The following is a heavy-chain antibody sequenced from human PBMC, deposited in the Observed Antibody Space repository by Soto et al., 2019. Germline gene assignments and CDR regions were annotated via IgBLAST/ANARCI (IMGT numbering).Heavy chain of an antibody. CDR1: GFTFSSYW. D-gene: IGHD6-13*01. V-gene: IGHV3-7*05. CDR3: VRDTRDTSTWSETY. J-gene: IGHJ4*02. CDR2: IKEDGSEK. Sequence: EVQLVESGGGLVQPGGSLRLSCVASGFTFSSYWMSWVRQAPGKGLEWVANIKEDGSEKYYGDSVKGRFTISRDNAKNTLYLQMNSLRTEDTAVYYCVRDTRDTSTWSETYWRQGTLVTVSS.